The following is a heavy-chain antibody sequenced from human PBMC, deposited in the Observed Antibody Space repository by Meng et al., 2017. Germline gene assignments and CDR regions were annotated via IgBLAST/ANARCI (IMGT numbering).Heavy chain of an antibody. J-gene: IGHJ4*02. V-gene: IGHV3-11*01. CDR1: GFTFSYYY. CDR2: TSSSGSTI. D-gene: IGHD5-12*01. Sequence: SMSLSCAASGFTFSYYYMSWIRQAAGKGLEWVSYTSSSGSTIYYADSVKGRFTISRDTAKNSLYLQMNSLRAEDTAVYYCARDSVPIEGYSGYDSENYFDYWGQGTLVTVSS. CDR3: ARDSVPIEGYSGYDSENYFDY.